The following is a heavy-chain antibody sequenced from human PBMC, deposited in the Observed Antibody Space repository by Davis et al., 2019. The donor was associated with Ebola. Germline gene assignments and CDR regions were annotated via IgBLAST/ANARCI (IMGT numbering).Heavy chain of an antibody. Sequence: GESPKISCAASGFTFSSYGMHWVRQAPGKGLEWVAVIWYDGSNKYYADSVKGRFTISRDNSKNTLYLQMNSLRAEDTAVYYCARGYCGGDCYSSYFDYWGQGTLVTVSS. CDR3: ARGYCGGDCYSSYFDY. CDR2: IWYDGSNK. CDR1: GFTFSSYG. J-gene: IGHJ4*02. V-gene: IGHV3-33*01. D-gene: IGHD2-21*02.